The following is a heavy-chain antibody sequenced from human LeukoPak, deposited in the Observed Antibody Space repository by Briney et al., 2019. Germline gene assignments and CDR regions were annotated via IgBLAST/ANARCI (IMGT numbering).Heavy chain of an antibody. CDR1: GYTLTGYY. CDR3: ARSELAYCGGDCYDWFDP. Sequence: ASVKVSCKASGYTLTGYYMHWVRQAPGQGLEWMGWINPNSGGTNYAQKFQGRVTMTRDTSISTAYMELSRLRSDDTAVYYCARSELAYCGGDCYDWFDPWGQGTLVTVSS. D-gene: IGHD2-21*02. J-gene: IGHJ5*02. V-gene: IGHV1-2*02. CDR2: INPNSGGT.